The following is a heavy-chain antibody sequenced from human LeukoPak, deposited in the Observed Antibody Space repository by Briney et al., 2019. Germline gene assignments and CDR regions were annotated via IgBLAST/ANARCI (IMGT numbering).Heavy chain of an antibody. J-gene: IGHJ4*02. CDR3: VRGLYSSLDY. Sequence: SGPGLVKPSQTLSLTCAISGDSVSSSSATWNWIRQSPSRGLQWLGRTYYRSKWYNNYAVSVKSRITINPDTSKSQFSLQLNSVTPEDTAVYYCVRGLYSSLDYWGQGTLVTVSS. CDR2: TYYRSKWYN. V-gene: IGHV6-1*01. D-gene: IGHD6-13*01. CDR1: GDSVSSSSAT.